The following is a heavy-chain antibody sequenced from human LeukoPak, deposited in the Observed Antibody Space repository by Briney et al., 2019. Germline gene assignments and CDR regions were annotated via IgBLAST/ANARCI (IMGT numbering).Heavy chain of an antibody. D-gene: IGHD2-2*01. V-gene: IGHV3-74*01. J-gene: IGHJ3*02. CDR3: ASPAADDAFDI. CDR2: INTDGSST. Sequence: GGSLRLSCAASGFTFNDYGMTWVRQAPGKGLVWVSRINTDGSSTSYADSVKGRFTISRDNAKNTLYLQMNSLRAEDTAVYYCASPAADDAFDIWGQGTMVTVSS. CDR1: GFTFNDYG.